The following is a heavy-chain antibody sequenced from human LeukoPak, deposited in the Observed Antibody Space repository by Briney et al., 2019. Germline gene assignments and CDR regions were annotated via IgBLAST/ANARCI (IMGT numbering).Heavy chain of an antibody. J-gene: IGHJ4*02. CDR3: ARGKGDYFDF. Sequence: EWISYISSSSGTIHYADSVKGRFTISRDNAKNSLYLQLSTLRAEDTAVYYCARGKGDYFDFWGQGTLVTVSS. V-gene: IGHV3-48*01. CDR2: ISSSSGTI.